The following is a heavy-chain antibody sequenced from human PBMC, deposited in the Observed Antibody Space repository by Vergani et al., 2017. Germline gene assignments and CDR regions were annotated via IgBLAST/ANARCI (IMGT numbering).Heavy chain of an antibody. J-gene: IGHJ5*02. Sequence: QVRLQESGPGLVKPSETLSLTCSVSGGSISGYYWSWIRQPPVKELEWIGYMYHSGSTNYNPSLEARVNISGDTSKNQFSLKLNSVTAADAAVYYCGRVADFYGLGSRLLDLWGQGILVTVSS. CDR1: GGSISGYY. D-gene: IGHD3-10*01. CDR2: MYHSGST. V-gene: IGHV4-59*01. CDR3: GRVADFYGLGSRLLDL.